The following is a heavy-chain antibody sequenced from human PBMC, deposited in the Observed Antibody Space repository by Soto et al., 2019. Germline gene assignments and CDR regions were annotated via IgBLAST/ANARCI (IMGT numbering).Heavy chain of an antibody. D-gene: IGHD3-16*01. CDR2: IYWDDDK. CDR1: GFSLTTRGVG. V-gene: IGHV2-5*02. J-gene: IGHJ5*02. CDR3: AHIPNYYQYDSFDP. Sequence: QITLKESGPTLVKPTQTLTLTCTFSGFSLTTRGVGVGWIRQPPGKALECLALIYWDDDKRYRPSLQSRLSITKDTSKNQVVLTMTNVDPVDTATYYCAHIPNYYQYDSFDPWGQGTLVAVSS.